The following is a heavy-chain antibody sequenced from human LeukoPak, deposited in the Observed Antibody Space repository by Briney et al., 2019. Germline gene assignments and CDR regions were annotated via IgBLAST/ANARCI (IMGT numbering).Heavy chain of an antibody. V-gene: IGHV3-21*01. Sequence: GGSLRLSCAASGFTFSSYSMNWVRQAPGKGLEWVSSISSSSSYMYYADSVKGRFTISRDNAKNSLYLQMNSLRAEDTAVYYCARGSGFLDYWGQGTLVTVSS. CDR2: ISSSSSYM. J-gene: IGHJ4*02. D-gene: IGHD3-3*01. CDR3: ARGSGFLDY. CDR1: GFTFSSYS.